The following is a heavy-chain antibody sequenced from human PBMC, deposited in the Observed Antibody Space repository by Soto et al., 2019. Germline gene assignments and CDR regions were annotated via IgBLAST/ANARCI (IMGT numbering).Heavy chain of an antibody. J-gene: IGHJ6*03. CDR2: ISSSGSTI. CDR1: GFTFSDYY. CDR3: ARGPSLVIGYYYMDV. Sequence: GGSLRFSCAASGFTFSDYYMSWIRQAPGKGLEWVSYISSSGSTIYYADSVKGRFTISRDNAKNSLYLQMNSLRAEDTAVYYCARGPSLVIGYYYMDVWGKGTTVTVSS. D-gene: IGHD3-9*01. V-gene: IGHV3-11*01.